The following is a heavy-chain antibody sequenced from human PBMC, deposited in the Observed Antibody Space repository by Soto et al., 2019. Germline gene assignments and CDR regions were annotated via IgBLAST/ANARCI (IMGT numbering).Heavy chain of an antibody. CDR3: ASGYSGYDPRPYYFDY. CDR2: ISWNSGSI. D-gene: IGHD5-12*01. J-gene: IGHJ4*02. V-gene: IGHV3-9*01. Sequence: GGSLRLSCAASGFTFDDYAMHWVRQAPGKGLEWVSGISWNSGSIGYADSVKGRFTISRDNAKNSLYLQMNSLRAEDTALYYCASGYSGYDPRPYYFDYWGQGTLVTVSS. CDR1: GFTFDDYA.